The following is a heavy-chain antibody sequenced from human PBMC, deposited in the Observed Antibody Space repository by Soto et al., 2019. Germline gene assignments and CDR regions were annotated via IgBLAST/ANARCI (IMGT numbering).Heavy chain of an antibody. V-gene: IGHV3-23*01. D-gene: IGHD4-17*01. Sequence: EVQLLESGGHLVQPGGSLRLSCAGSAFTFSSYAMSWVRQAPGKGLARVSAISGSGDITYYADSVKGRFTISRDNSKDTLYLQMDSLRAEDTAIYYCAKDWRTTVASPEYFQHWGQGTLVSVSS. J-gene: IGHJ1*01. CDR2: ISGSGDIT. CDR1: AFTFSSYA. CDR3: AKDWRTTVASPEYFQH.